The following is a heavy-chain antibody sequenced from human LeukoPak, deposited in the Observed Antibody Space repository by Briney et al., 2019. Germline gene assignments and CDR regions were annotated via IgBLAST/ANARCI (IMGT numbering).Heavy chain of an antibody. V-gene: IGHV3-23*01. CDR3: AKAAYDSGGYYYAGRFPDY. D-gene: IGHD3-22*01. J-gene: IGHJ4*02. Sequence: PGGSLRLSCAASGFTFSSYAMSWVRQAPGKGLEWVSAISGSGGSTYYADSVKGRFTISRDNSKNTLYLHVNSLRAEDTAVYYCAKAAYDSGGYYYAGRFPDYWGQGTLVTVSS. CDR1: GFTFSSYA. CDR2: ISGSGGST.